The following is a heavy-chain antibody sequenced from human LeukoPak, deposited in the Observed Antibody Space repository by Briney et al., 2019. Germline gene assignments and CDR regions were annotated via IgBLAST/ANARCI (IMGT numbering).Heavy chain of an antibody. V-gene: IGHV3-30*04. CDR1: GLPFSSYD. CDR3: ARDRVLLWFGEATYYYYGMDV. Sequence: GGPLTLFCALSGLPFSSYDMVWLRDSPGEGLEGVADISYDESNIYYAHSVKGRLTISRDNSENTLYLQMNSLRAEDTAVYYCARDRVLLWFGEATYYYYGMDVWGQGTTVTVSS. D-gene: IGHD3-10*01. J-gene: IGHJ6*02. CDR2: ISYDESNI.